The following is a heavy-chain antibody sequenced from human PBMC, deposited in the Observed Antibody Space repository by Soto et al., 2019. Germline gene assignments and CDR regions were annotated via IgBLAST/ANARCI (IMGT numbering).Heavy chain of an antibody. CDR1: GGSISSSSYY. D-gene: IGHD5-18*01. CDR3: ARRGAMVKGNRLNWFDP. Sequence: QLQLQESGPGLVKPSETLSLTCTVSGGSISSSSYYWGWIRQPPGKGLEWIGSIYYSGSTYYNPSLKSRVTISVDTSKNQFSLKLSSVTAADTAVYYCARRGAMVKGNRLNWFDPWGQGTLVTVSS. V-gene: IGHV4-39*01. J-gene: IGHJ5*02. CDR2: IYYSGST.